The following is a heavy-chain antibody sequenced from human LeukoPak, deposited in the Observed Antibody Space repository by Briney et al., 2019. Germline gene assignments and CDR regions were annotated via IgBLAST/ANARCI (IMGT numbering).Heavy chain of an antibody. V-gene: IGHV3-23*01. CDR3: AKGRRTTVVTSWIRARDAFDI. D-gene: IGHD4-23*01. Sequence: PGGSLRLSCAASGFTFSSYAMSWVRQAPGKGLEWVSAISGSGGSTYYADSVKGRFTISRDNSKNTLYLQMNSLRAEDTAVYYCAKGRRTTVVTSWIRARDAFDIWGQGTMVTVSS. CDR2: ISGSGGST. J-gene: IGHJ3*02. CDR1: GFTFSSYA.